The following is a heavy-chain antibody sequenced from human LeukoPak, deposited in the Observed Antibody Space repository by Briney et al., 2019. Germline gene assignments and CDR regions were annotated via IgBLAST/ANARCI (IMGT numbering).Heavy chain of an antibody. Sequence: SETLSLTCNVSGGSISTYYWTWIRQPPGKGLEWIGYVYYSGSPSYNPSLKSRVTISVDTSKNQFSLKVSSVTAADTAVYYCARQDTTGYYLLDSWGQGALVTVSS. D-gene: IGHD3-22*01. CDR1: GGSISTYY. J-gene: IGHJ4*02. V-gene: IGHV4-59*08. CDR3: ARQDTTGYYLLDS. CDR2: VYYSGSP.